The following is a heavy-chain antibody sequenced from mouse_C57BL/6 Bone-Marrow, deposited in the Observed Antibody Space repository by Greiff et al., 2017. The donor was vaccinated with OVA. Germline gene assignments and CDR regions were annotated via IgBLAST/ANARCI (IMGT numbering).Heavy chain of an antibody. CDR2: ISDGGSYT. CDR1: GFTFSSYA. Sequence: EVQLVESGGGLVKPGGSLKLSCAASGFTFSSYAMSWVRQTPEKRLEWVATISDGGSYTYYPDNVKGRFTISRDNAKNNLYLQMSHLKSEDTAMYYCALLWFSFDYWGQGTTLTVSS. D-gene: IGHD2-2*01. V-gene: IGHV5-4*01. J-gene: IGHJ2*01. CDR3: ALLWFSFDY.